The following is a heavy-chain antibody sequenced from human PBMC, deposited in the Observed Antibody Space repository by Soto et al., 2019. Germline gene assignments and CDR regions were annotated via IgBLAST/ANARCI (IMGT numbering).Heavy chain of an antibody. J-gene: IGHJ5*02. V-gene: IGHV4-59*01. D-gene: IGHD2-2*02. CDR1: GGAISSYY. CDR3: ARGYCSSTSCYRSHQTTFDP. CDR2: IYYSGST. Sequence: SETLSLTCTVSGGAISSYYWSWIRQPPGKGLEWIGYIYYSGSTNYNPSLKSRVTISVDTSKNQFSLKLSSVTAADTAVYYCARGYCSSTSCYRSHQTTFDPWGQGTLVTVSS.